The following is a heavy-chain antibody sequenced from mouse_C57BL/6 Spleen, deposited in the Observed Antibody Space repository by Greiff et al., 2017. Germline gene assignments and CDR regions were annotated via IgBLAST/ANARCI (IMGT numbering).Heavy chain of an antibody. CDR3: ARRSNYGSSFYFDD. J-gene: IGHJ2*01. D-gene: IGHD1-1*01. CDR1: GYTFTSYW. Sequence: QVQLQQPGAELVRPGSSVKLSCKASGYTFTSYWMHWVKQRPIQGLEWIGNIDPSDSETHYNQKFKDKATLTVDKSSSTAYMQLSSLTSEDSAVYYCARRSNYGSSFYFDDWGQGTTLTVAS. V-gene: IGHV1-52*01. CDR2: IDPSDSET.